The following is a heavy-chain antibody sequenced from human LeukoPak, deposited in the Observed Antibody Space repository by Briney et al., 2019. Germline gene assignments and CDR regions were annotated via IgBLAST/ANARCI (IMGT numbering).Heavy chain of an antibody. CDR2: IYYSGST. V-gene: IGHV4-39*01. D-gene: IGHD3-22*01. J-gene: IGHJ4*02. Sequence: SETLSLTCTVSGVYISTSNYYWGWIRQSPGKGLEWIGNIYYSGSTYYNPSLKSRVTISVDTSKNQFSLKLSSVTAADTAVYYCATDWYYYDSSGYYNYWGQGTLVTVSS. CDR1: GVYISTSNYY. CDR3: ATDWYYYDSSGYYNY.